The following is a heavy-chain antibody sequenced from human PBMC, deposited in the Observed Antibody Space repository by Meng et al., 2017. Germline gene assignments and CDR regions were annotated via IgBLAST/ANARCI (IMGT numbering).Heavy chain of an antibody. D-gene: IGHD1-26*01. J-gene: IGHJ4*02. Sequence: ASVKVSCKASGYTFTGYYMHWVRQAPGQGLEWMGRINPNSGGTNYAQKFQGRVTMTRDTSISTAYMELSSLRSEDTAVYYCASENMRGARGGPLDYWGQGTLVTVSS. CDR2: INPNSGGT. CDR1: GYTFTGYY. CDR3: ASENMRGARGGPLDY. V-gene: IGHV1-2*06.